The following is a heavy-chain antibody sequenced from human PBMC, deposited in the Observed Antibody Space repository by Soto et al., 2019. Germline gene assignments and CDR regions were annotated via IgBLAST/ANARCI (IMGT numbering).Heavy chain of an antibody. J-gene: IGHJ5*02. V-gene: IGHV5-51*01. Sequence: GESLKISCKGSGYSFTSYWIGWVRQMPGKGLEWMGIIYPGDSDTRYSPSFQGQVTISADKSISTAYLQWSSLKASDTAMYHCARLATRAESFGNWSDPWGQGTLVTVSS. CDR2: IYPGDSDT. CDR3: ARLATRAESFGNWSDP. D-gene: IGHD1-1*01. CDR1: GYSFTSYW.